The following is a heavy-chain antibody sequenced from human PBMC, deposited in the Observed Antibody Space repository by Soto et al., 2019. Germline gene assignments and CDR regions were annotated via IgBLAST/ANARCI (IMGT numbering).Heavy chain of an antibody. V-gene: IGHV3-30*03. CDR1: GFTFSNYG. D-gene: IGHD3-22*01. J-gene: IGHJ5*02. Sequence: GGSLSLSCAASGFTFSNYGMHWVRQAPGKGLEWVAVISYDGSNKYYADSVKGRFTISRDNSKSTLYLQMNSLRAEDTAVYYCARDMYYYDSRLFDPWGQGTLVTVSS. CDR3: ARDMYYYDSRLFDP. CDR2: ISYDGSNK.